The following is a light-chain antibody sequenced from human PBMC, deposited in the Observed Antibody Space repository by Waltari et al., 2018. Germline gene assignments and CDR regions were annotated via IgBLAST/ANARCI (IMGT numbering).Light chain of an antibody. J-gene: IGKJ5*01. V-gene: IGKV3-15*01. Sequence: VMTQSPATLSVSPGERATLSCRASQSIADNLAWYQQRRGQAPRLLIYGASTRATGVPARFTGRGSGTEFTLTISSLQSEDSAVYYCQQYNRWPPITFGLGTRLEI. CDR2: GAS. CDR1: QSIADN. CDR3: QQYNRWPPIT.